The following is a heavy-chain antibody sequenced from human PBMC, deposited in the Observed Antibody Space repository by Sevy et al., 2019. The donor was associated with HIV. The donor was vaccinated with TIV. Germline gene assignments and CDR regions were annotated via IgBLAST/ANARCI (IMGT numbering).Heavy chain of an antibody. CDR1: RYSLTELS. D-gene: IGHD5-12*01. CDR3: VGSRSGLPHFDY. V-gene: IGHV1-24*01. J-gene: IGHJ4*02. Sequence: ASVKVSCKVSRYSLTELSMHWVRQAPGKGLEWMGGFDPEDGKTIYAQKFQGRVTMTEDTSTDTAYMELSSPRSEDTAVFYCVGSRSGLPHFDYWGQGTVVTVSS. CDR2: FDPEDGKT.